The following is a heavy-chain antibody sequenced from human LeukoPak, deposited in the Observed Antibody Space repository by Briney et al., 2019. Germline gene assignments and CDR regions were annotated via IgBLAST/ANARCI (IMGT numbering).Heavy chain of an antibody. CDR1: GYTFTSYG. Sequence: ASVKVSCKASGYTFTSYGITWVRQAPGQGLEWMGWFNPENGNTNYAQKVQGRVTMTADTSASTSYMELRSLRSDDTAVYYCAREHSSSWDQFDYWGQGTLVTVSS. CDR3: AREHSSSWDQFDY. V-gene: IGHV1-18*01. J-gene: IGHJ4*02. D-gene: IGHD6-13*01. CDR2: FNPENGNT.